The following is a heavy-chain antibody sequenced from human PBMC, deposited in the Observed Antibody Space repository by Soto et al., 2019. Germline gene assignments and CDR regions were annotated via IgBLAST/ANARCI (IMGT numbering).Heavy chain of an antibody. Sequence: ASVKVSCKAPGYTFTRYGISWVRQAPGQGLEWMGWISGYNGDTNYAQKFQGRVSMTIDTSTTTAYMELRSLRSDDTAVYYCAKNGQPPYYYYGLDVWG. D-gene: IGHD2-8*01. CDR2: ISGYNGDT. V-gene: IGHV1-18*01. CDR3: AKNGQPPYYYYGLDV. CDR1: GYTFTRYG. J-gene: IGHJ6*02.